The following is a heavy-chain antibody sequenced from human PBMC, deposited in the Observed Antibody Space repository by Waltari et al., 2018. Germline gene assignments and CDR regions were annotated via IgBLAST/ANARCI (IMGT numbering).Heavy chain of an antibody. Sequence: EVQLVESGGGLVKPGGSLRLSCAASGFTFSSYSMNWVRQAPGKGLEWVSSISSSSSYIDYADSVKGRFTISRDNAKNSLYLQMNSLRAEDTAVYYCARERGYCSSTSCFRGAFDIWGQGTMVTVSS. V-gene: IGHV3-21*01. D-gene: IGHD2-2*01. J-gene: IGHJ3*02. CDR1: GFTFSSYS. CDR3: ARERGYCSSTSCFRGAFDI. CDR2: ISSSSSYI.